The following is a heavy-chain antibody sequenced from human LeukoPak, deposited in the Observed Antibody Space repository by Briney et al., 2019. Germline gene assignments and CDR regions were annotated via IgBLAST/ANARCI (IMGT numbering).Heavy chain of an antibody. CDR1: GYTLNNYF. J-gene: IGHJ4*02. Sequence: SSVQVSCKASGYTLNNYFISWVRQAPGQGFEWVGWISPHRHTTHYAEKVQGRVTMTTDTFTTTVYMELRSLRSDDTAVYFCARGQSMYYWGGGTPVTVSS. CDR3: ARGQSMYY. D-gene: IGHD2-8*01. V-gene: IGHV1-18*01. CDR2: ISPHRHTT.